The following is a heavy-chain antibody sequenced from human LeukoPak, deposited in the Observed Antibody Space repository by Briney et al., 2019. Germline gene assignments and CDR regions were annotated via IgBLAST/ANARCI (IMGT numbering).Heavy chain of an antibody. CDR2: IYSGGNT. V-gene: IGHV3-53*01. CDR1: GFTVSSTY. Sequence: GGSLRLSCAASGFTVSSTYMNWIRQAPGKGLEWVSIIYSGGNTYYADSVKGRFTISRDNSKNTLYLQMTSLRAEDTAVYFCASKRAAFDIWGQGTMVTVSS. J-gene: IGHJ3*02. CDR3: ASKRAAFDI.